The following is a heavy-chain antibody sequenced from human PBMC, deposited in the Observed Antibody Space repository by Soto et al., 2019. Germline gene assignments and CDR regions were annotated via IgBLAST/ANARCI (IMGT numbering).Heavy chain of an antibody. D-gene: IGHD3-3*01. V-gene: IGHV3-23*01. J-gene: IGHJ4*02. CDR3: AKEGGDYDFWSGYYNGADY. CDR1: GFTFSSYA. CDR2: ISGSGGST. Sequence: GGSLRLSCAASGFTFSSYAMSWVRQAPGKGLEWVSAISGSGGSTYYADSVKGRFTISRDNSKNTLYLQMNSLRAEDTAVYYCAKEGGDYDFWSGYYNGADYWGQGTLVTVSS.